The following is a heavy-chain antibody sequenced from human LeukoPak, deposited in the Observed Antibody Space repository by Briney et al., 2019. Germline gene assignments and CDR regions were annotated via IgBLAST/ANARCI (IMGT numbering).Heavy chain of an antibody. CDR2: INIGGTNT. Sequence: PGGSLRLSCAASGFTFNDYYMSRIRQAPGKGLEWLSYINIGGTNTHYADSVKGRFTISRDNAKKSLYLEMNNLRAEDTAVYYCAADGAGFDTWGQGVLVTVSS. CDR3: AADGAGFDT. D-gene: IGHD5-24*01. J-gene: IGHJ5*02. V-gene: IGHV3-11*01. CDR1: GFTFNDYY.